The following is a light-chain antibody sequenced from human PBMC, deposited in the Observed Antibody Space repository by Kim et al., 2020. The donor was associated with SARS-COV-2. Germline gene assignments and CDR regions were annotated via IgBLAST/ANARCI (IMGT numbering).Light chain of an antibody. Sequence: ASGGDRLPHPRGACQDIRNVLVWFQQTPGNAPQSLICSASILQSGVPSKFSGSGSGTVVTLDISSLPPEFFASYHCQQYNTYPLTFGQGTNLDI. CDR3: QQYNTYPLT. J-gene: IGKJ2*01. V-gene: IGKV1-16*02. CDR1: QDIRNV. CDR2: SAS.